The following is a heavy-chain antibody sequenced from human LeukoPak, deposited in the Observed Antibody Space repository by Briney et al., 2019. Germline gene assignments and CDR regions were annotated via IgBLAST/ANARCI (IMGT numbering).Heavy chain of an antibody. CDR2: INHSGST. J-gene: IGHJ5*02. CDR3: ASGALIAARLSWFDP. D-gene: IGHD6-6*01. Sequence: SETLSLTCAAYGGSFSGYYWSWIRQPPGKGLEWIGEINHSGSTNYNPSLKSRVTISVDTSKNQFSLKLSSVTAADTAVYYCASGALIAARLSWFDPWGQGTLVTVSS. V-gene: IGHV4-34*01. CDR1: GGSFSGYY.